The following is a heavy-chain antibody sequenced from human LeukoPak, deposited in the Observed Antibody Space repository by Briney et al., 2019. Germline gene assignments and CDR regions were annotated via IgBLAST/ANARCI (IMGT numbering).Heavy chain of an antibody. CDR1: GFTFRRYW. J-gene: IGHJ5*02. V-gene: IGHV3-74*01. CDR2: ITSDGSST. Sequence: GGSLRLSCEASGFTFRRYWMHWVRQAPGNGLVWFSRITSDGSSTTYADSVKGRFTISRDNAKNTLYLQMISLRAEDTALYYCARDQDRFDPWGQGTLVTVSS. CDR3: ARDQDRFDP.